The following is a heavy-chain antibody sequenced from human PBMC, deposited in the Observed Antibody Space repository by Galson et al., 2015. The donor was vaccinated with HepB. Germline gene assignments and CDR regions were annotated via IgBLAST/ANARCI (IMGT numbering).Heavy chain of an antibody. CDR1: GFTFSGSG. D-gene: IGHD5-18*01. CDR3: ANERGDGENSDGYGDS. V-gene: IGHV3-30*18. Sequence: SLRLSCAASGFTFSGSGIHWVRRAPGKGLEWVASVSYDGSNKYYGDSVKGRSTISRDNSRNTVKLQMNSLRVDDTAMYYCANERGDGENSDGYGDSWGQGTLVTVSS. J-gene: IGHJ4*02. CDR2: VSYDGSNK.